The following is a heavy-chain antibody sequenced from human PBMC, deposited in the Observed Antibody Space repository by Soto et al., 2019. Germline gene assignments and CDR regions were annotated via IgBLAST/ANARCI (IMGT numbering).Heavy chain of an antibody. Sequence: SETLSLTCAVYGGSFSGYYWSWIRQPPGKGLERIGEINHSGSTNYNPSLKSRVTISVDTSKNQFSLKLSSVTAADTAVHYCARGWYSNYVSINYYYYGMDVWGQGTTVTVSS. V-gene: IGHV4-34*01. CDR2: INHSGST. J-gene: IGHJ6*02. CDR3: ARGWYSNYVSINYYYYGMDV. D-gene: IGHD4-4*01. CDR1: GGSFSGYY.